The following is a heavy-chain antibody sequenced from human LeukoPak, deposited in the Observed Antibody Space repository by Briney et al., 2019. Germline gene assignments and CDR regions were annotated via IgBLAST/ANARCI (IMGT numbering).Heavy chain of an antibody. V-gene: IGHV4-59*08. CDR1: GGSISSYY. Sequence: SETLSLTCTVSGGSISSYYWSWLRQPPGKGLEWIGYIYYSGSTNYNPSLKSRVTISVDTSKNQFSLKLSSVTAADTAVYYCARHLSGYYYGVDVWGQGTTVTVSS. J-gene: IGHJ6*02. D-gene: IGHD3-10*01. CDR2: IYYSGST. CDR3: ARHLSGYYYGVDV.